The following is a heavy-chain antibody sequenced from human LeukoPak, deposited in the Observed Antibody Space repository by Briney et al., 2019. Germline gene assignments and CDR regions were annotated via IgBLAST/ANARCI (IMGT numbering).Heavy chain of an antibody. CDR1: GGSISSYY. D-gene: IGHD3-10*01. CDR3: ARDYYYGSGSYYRGPNYYMDV. CDR2: IYYSGST. Sequence: PSETLSLTCTVSGGSISSYYWSWIRQPPGKGLEWIGYIYYSGSTNYNPSLKSRVTISVDTSKNQFSLKLSSVTAADTAVYYCARDYYYGSGSYYRGPNYYMDVWGKGTTVTVSS. V-gene: IGHV4-59*01. J-gene: IGHJ6*03.